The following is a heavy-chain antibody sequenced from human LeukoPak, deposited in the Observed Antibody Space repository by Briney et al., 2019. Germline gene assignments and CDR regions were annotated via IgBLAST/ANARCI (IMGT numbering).Heavy chain of an antibody. CDR1: GFTFSSYA. CDR3: ARGIAVAGIIDY. J-gene: IGHJ4*02. CDR2: ISGSGGST. D-gene: IGHD6-19*01. Sequence: GGSLRLSCAASGFTFSSYAMSWVRQAPGKGLEWVSAISGSGGSTYYADSVKGRFTISRDNSKNTLYLQMNSLRAEDTAVYYCARGIAVAGIIDYWGQGTLVTVSS. V-gene: IGHV3-23*01.